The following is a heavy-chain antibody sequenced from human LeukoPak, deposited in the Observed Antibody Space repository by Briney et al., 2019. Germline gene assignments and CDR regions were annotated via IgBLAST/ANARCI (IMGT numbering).Heavy chain of an antibody. D-gene: IGHD6-13*01. V-gene: IGHV3-30*03. CDR1: GFTFSSYG. Sequence: GGSVRLSCVASGFTFSSYGMHWVRQAPGKGLEWVAVISYDGSNKYYADSVKGRFTFSRDNSKNTLFLQMNSLRAEDTAVYHCGKGGGGSSWYGESLDYWGQGTLVTVSS. J-gene: IGHJ4*02. CDR3: GKGGGGSSWYGESLDY. CDR2: ISYDGSNK.